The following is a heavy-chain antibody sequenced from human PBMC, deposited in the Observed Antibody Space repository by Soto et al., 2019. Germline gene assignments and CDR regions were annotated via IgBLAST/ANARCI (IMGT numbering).Heavy chain of an antibody. CDR3: ARDNAYYYDSSGFDY. CDR2: IIPIFGTA. Sequence: SVEVSCKASGGTFSSYAMSWVRQAPGQGLEWMGGIIPIFGTANYAQKFQGRVTITADESTSTAYMELSSLRSEDTAVYYCARDNAYYYDSSGFDYWGQGTLVTVSS. D-gene: IGHD3-22*01. CDR1: GGTFSSYA. V-gene: IGHV1-69*01. J-gene: IGHJ4*02.